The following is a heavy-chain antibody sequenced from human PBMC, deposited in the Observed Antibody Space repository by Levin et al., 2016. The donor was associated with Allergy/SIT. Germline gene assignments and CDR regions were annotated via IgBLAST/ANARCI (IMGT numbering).Heavy chain of an antibody. CDR3: ARHGGSSFLDAADY. Sequence: SETLSLTCTVSGGSINNNTHYCAWIRQPPGKGLEWVGSIHYTGSTTYNPSLRSRVTISVDTSKNHFSLILNSVTAADTAMYFCARHGGSSFLDAADYWGQGTLVTVSS. V-gene: IGHV4-39*01. CDR2: IHYTGST. J-gene: IGHJ4*02. D-gene: IGHD2-15*01. CDR1: GGSINNNTHY.